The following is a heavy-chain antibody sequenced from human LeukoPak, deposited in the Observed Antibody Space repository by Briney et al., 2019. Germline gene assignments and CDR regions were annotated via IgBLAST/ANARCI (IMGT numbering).Heavy chain of an antibody. V-gene: IGHV3-21*01. D-gene: IGHD1-26*01. Sequence: TGGSLRLSCAASGYSFSNYAMSWVRQAPGKGLEWVSSISSSSSYIYYADSVKGRFTISRDNAKNSLYLQMNSLRAEDTAVYYCARDWGELLSLDYWGQGTLVTVSS. CDR1: GYSFSNYA. CDR2: ISSSSSYI. CDR3: ARDWGELLSLDY. J-gene: IGHJ4*02.